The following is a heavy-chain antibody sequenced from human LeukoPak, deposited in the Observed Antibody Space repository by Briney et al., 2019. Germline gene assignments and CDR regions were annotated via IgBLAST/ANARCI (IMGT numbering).Heavy chain of an antibody. Sequence: ASLKVSCKASGYTFTSYGISWVRHAPGQGLEWMGWISAYNGNTNYAQTLQGRVTMTTDTSTSTAYMQMRRLRSADTAAYYSAKAPGYSSGLSDYWGQGTLVTVSS. CDR1: GYTFTSYG. J-gene: IGHJ4*02. V-gene: IGHV1-18*01. CDR2: ISAYNGNT. D-gene: IGHD6-19*01. CDR3: AKAPGYSSGLSDY.